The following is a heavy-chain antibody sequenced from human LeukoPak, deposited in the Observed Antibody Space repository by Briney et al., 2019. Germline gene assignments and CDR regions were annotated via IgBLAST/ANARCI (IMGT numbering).Heavy chain of an antibody. CDR3: ARDLGFGYFDY. D-gene: IGHD3-16*01. CDR2: IHISGNT. CDR1: GGSISSGSYC. V-gene: IGHV4-61*09. J-gene: IGHJ4*02. Sequence: SETLSLTCSVSGGSISSGSYCWSWIRQPAGKGLEWIGHIHISGNTNYNSSLKSRVSISVDTSKNQLSLKLSSVTAADTAVYYCARDLGFGYFDYWGQGTLVTVSS.